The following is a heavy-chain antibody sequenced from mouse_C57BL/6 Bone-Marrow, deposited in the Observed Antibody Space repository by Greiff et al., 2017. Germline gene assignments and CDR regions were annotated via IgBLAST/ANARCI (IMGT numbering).Heavy chain of an antibody. D-gene: IGHD2-5*01. J-gene: IGHJ3*01. CDR1: GFSLTSYG. Sequence: VKLMESGPGLVAPSQSLSITCTVSGFSLTSYGVSWVRQPPGKGLEWLGVIWGDGSTNYHSALISRLSISKDNSKSQVFLKLNSMQTDDTATYYWARKGDSNPFACGGQGTLVTVSA. CDR2: IWGDGST. V-gene: IGHV2-3*01. CDR3: ARKGDSNPFAC.